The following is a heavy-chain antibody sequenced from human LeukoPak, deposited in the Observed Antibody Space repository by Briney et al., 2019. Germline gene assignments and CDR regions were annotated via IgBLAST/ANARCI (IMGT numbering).Heavy chain of an antibody. CDR3: AKGLMAVAGYFDY. CDR1: GFTVSSNY. D-gene: IGHD6-19*01. CDR2: IYSGGST. J-gene: IGHJ4*02. V-gene: IGHV3-66*01. Sequence: GGSLRLSCAASGFTVSSNYMSWVRQAPGKGLEWVSVIYSGGSTYYADSVKGRFTISRDNSKNTLYLQMNSLRAEDTAVYYCAKGLMAVAGYFDYWGQGALVTVSS.